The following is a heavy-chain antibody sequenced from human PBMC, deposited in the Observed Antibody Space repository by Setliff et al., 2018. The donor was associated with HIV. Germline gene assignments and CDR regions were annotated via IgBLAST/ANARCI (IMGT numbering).Heavy chain of an antibody. CDR3: AGGASFDKSGYYNAPLSFDY. V-gene: IGHV3-30*04. CDR2: ISYDGSNK. D-gene: IGHD3-22*01. J-gene: IGHJ4*02. CDR1: GFSFSSYT. Sequence: GGSLRLSCKASGFSFSSYTMNWVRQAPGKGLQWVAVISYDGSNKYYADSVKGRFTISRDNSKNTLYLQMNSLRAEDTALYYCAGGASFDKSGYYNAPLSFDYWGQGTLVTVSS.